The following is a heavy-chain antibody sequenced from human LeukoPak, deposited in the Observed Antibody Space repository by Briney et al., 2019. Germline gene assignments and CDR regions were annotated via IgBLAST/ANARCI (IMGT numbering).Heavy chain of an antibody. J-gene: IGHJ3*01. CDR2: INHSGST. Sequence: PGGSLRLSCAASGFSFTNAWMSWVRQAPGKGLEWIGEINHSGSTNYNPSLKSRVTISVDTSKNQFSLKLSSVTAADTAVYYCARVGGAYGDYAGHWGQGTMVTVSS. V-gene: IGHV4-34*01. D-gene: IGHD4-17*01. CDR1: GFSFTNAW. CDR3: ARVGGAYGDYAGH.